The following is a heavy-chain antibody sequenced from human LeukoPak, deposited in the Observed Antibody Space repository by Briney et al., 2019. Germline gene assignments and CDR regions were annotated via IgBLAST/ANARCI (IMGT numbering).Heavy chain of an antibody. CDR1: GFIFSSFA. CDR2: IRDDGSDE. J-gene: IGHJ4*02. CDR3: AIHRDYSLDY. D-gene: IGHD2-15*01. V-gene: IGHV3-30*02. Sequence: GGPLRLSCAASGFIFSSFAMHWVRQAPGKGLEWVAFIRDDGSDELYSDSVKGRFTISRDNFKSSVYLEIDTLRVEDTAVYYCAIHRDYSLDYWGQGTLVTVSS.